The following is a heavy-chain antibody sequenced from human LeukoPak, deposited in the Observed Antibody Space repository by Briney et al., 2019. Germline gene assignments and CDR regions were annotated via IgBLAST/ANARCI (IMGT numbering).Heavy chain of an antibody. CDR3: AREQSDYYGMDV. V-gene: IGHV4-59*01. CDR2: IYNSGST. D-gene: IGHD6-19*01. CDR1: GGSISSYY. Sequence: PSETLSLTCTVSGGSISSYYGSWIRQPPGKGLEWIGYIYNSGSTNYNPSLKSRVTISVDASKNQFSLKLSSVTAADTAVYYCAREQSDYYGMDVWGQGTTVTVSS. J-gene: IGHJ6*02.